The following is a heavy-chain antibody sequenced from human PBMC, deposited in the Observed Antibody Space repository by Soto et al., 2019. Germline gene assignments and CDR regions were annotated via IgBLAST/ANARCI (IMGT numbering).Heavy chain of an antibody. CDR3: ARGGSDYYFDY. D-gene: IGHD2-21*02. J-gene: IGHJ4*02. CDR2: ISSNGGST. CDR1: GFTFSSYA. V-gene: IGHV3-64*01. Sequence: PGGSLRLSCAASGFTFSSYAMHWVRQAPGKGLEYVSAISSNGGSTYYANSVKGRFTISRDNSKNALYLQMGSLRAEDMAVYYCARGGSDYYFDYWGQGTLVTVSS.